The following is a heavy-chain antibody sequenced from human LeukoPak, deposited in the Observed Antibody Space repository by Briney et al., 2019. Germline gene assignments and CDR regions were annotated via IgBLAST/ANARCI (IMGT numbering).Heavy chain of an antibody. Sequence: GGSLRLSCAASGLTFSYYGMQWVRQAPGKGLEWVAFIRYDGSNKYYADSVKGRFTISRDNSKNTLYLQMNSLRPEDTAVYYCAKGRVTGHIRSFDLWGRGTLVTVSS. CDR1: GLTFSYYG. V-gene: IGHV3-30*02. CDR2: IRYDGSNK. J-gene: IGHJ2*01. D-gene: IGHD2-21*01. CDR3: AKGRVTGHIRSFDL.